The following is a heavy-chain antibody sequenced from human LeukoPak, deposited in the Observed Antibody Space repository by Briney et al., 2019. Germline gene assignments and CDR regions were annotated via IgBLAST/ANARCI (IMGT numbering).Heavy chain of an antibody. D-gene: IGHD2-2*01. Sequence: PSETLSLTCTVSGGSISSSSYYWGWIRQPPGKGLEWIGSMYYSGSTYYNPSLKSRVTISVDTSKNQFSLKLSSVTAADTAVYYCAVGNVVPAAGWFDPWGQGTLVTVSS. V-gene: IGHV4-39*07. J-gene: IGHJ5*02. CDR2: MYYSGST. CDR3: AVGNVVPAAGWFDP. CDR1: GGSISSSSYY.